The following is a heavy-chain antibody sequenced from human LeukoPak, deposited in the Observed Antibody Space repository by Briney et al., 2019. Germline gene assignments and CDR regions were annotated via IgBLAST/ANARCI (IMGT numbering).Heavy chain of an antibody. D-gene: IGHD6-19*01. J-gene: IGHJ4*02. CDR2: IYTSGST. CDR3: ASGETRGYSSGWYHYY. V-gene: IGHV4-4*07. CDR1: GGSISSYY. Sequence: SETLSLTCTVSGGSISSYYWSWIRQPAGKGLEWIGRIYTSGSTNYNPSLKSRVTMSIDTSKNQFSLKLSSVTAADTAVYYCASGETRGYSSGWYHYYWGQGTLVTVSS.